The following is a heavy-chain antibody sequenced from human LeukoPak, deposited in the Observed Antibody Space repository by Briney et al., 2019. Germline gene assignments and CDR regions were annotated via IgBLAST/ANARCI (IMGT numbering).Heavy chain of an antibody. CDR2: INHSGSN. Sequence: SETLSLTCAVYGGSFSGYYWSWIRQPPGKGLEWIGEINHSGSNNYNPSLKSRVTISVDTSKNQFSLKLSSVTAADTAVYYCARFSTEWLFDYWGQGTLVTVSS. V-gene: IGHV4-34*01. D-gene: IGHD3-3*01. CDR3: ARFSTEWLFDY. CDR1: GGSFSGYY. J-gene: IGHJ4*02.